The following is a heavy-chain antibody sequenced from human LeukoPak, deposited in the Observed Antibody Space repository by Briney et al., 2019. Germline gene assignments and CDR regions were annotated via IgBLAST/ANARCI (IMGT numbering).Heavy chain of an antibody. CDR1: GGSISSSSYY. CDR3: ARDQTGITTSGYYYDSSGYYPQSDY. Sequence: PSETLSLTCTVSGGSISSSSYYWGWIRQPPGKGLEWIGSIYYSGSTYYNPSLKSRVTISVDTSKNQFSLKLSSVTAADTAVYYCARDQTGITTSGYYYDSSGYYPQSDYWGQGTLVTVSS. J-gene: IGHJ4*02. CDR2: IYYSGST. D-gene: IGHD3-22*01. V-gene: IGHV4-39*07.